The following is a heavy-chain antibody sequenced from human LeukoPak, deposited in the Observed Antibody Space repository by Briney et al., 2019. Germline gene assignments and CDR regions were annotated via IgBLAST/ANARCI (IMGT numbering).Heavy chain of an antibody. J-gene: IGHJ4*02. D-gene: IGHD5-12*01. CDR1: GFTFDDYA. CDR2: ISWNSGSI. V-gene: IGHV3-9*01. Sequence: SGRSLRLSCAASGFTFDDYAMHWVRQAPGKGLEWVSGISWNSGSIGYADSVKGRFTISRDNSKNTLYLQMNSLRAEDTAVYYCAKGISGYGYFDYWGQGTLVTVSS. CDR3: AKGISGYGYFDY.